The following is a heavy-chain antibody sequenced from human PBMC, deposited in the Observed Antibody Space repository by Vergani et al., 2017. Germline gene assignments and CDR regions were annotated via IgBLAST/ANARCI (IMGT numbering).Heavy chain of an antibody. V-gene: IGHV4-61*08. D-gene: IGHD4-17*01. Sequence: QVQLQESGPGLVKPSQTLSLTCSVSGDSISSGVYYWNWIRQPPGKGLEWIGYIYYSGSTNYNPSLKSRVTISVDTSKNQFSLKLSSVTAADTAVYYCARGEGSIRTVTTPRNYYGMDVWGQGTTVTVSS. CDR1: GDSISSGVYY. CDR2: IYYSGST. CDR3: ARGEGSIRTVTTPRNYYGMDV. J-gene: IGHJ6*02.